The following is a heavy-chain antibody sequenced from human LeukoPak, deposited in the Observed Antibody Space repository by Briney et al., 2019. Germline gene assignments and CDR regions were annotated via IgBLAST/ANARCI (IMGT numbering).Heavy chain of an antibody. CDR1: GGSISTYY. CDR3: ARRYAIKPDYYFDY. V-gene: IGHV4-59*08. D-gene: IGHD2-2*01. Sequence: PSETLSLTCTVSGGSISTYYWTWIRQPPGKGLEWIGYIYYSGNTNYNPSLKSRVTMSLDTSKNQFSLKLSSVTAADTAVYYCARRYAIKPDYYFDYWGQGSLVTVSS. CDR2: IYYSGNT. J-gene: IGHJ4*02.